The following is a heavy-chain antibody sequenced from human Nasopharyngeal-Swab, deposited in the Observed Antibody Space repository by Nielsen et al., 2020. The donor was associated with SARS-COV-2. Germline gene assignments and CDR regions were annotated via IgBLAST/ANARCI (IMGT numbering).Heavy chain of an antibody. CDR2: ISSSSTI. D-gene: IGHD6-13*01. CDR3: ARDEVYSSSWYVPQYYYYYGMDV. Sequence: GESLKISCAASGFTFSSYSMNWVRQAPGKGLEWVSYISSSSTIYYADPVKGRFTISRDNAKNSLYLQMNSLRAEDTAVYYCARDEVYSSSWYVPQYYYYYGMDVWGQGTTVTVSS. V-gene: IGHV3-48*04. J-gene: IGHJ6*02. CDR1: GFTFSSYS.